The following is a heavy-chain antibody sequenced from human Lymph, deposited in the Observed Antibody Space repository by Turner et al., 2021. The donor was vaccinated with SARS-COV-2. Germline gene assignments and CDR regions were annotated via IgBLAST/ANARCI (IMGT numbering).Heavy chain of an antibody. D-gene: IGHD1-26*01. J-gene: IGHJ4*02. CDR3: AREGAVGATSGLDD. Sequence: QVQLVESGGGGVQPGWSLRLSYPASGFTFTGYGIHWVRQAPGKGREWVAVIWYDGSNKYYADTVKGRFTSSRYNAKNTLYLQMNSLRAEDTAVYYCAREGAVGATSGLDDWGQGTLVTVSS. CDR1: GFTFTGYG. CDR2: IWYDGSNK. V-gene: IGHV3-33*01.